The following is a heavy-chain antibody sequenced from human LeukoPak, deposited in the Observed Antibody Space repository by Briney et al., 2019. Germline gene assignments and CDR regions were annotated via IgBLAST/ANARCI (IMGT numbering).Heavy chain of an antibody. D-gene: IGHD3-22*01. CDR1: GGSISSYY. V-gene: IGHV4-59*01. J-gene: IGHJ4*02. CDR3: AAVPLYYYDSSGYYLD. Sequence: PSETLSLTCTVSGGSISSYYWSWIRQPPGKGLEWLGYIYYSGSTNYNPSLKSRVTISVDTSKNQFSLKLSSVTAADTAVYYCAAVPLYYYDSSGYYLDWGQGTLVTVSS. CDR2: IYYSGST.